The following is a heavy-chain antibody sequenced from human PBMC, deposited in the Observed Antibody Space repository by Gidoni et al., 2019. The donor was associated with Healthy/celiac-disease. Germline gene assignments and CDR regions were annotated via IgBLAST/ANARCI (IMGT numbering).Heavy chain of an antibody. CDR2: INSDGSST. D-gene: IGHD3-3*01. CDR3: AREYYDFWSGRIDY. Sequence: EVQLVEAGGGFVQPGGSLRPPCAASGFTLSSDWMHWVRQAPGKGLGWVSRINSDGSSTSYADCVKGRFTISRDNAKNTLYLQRNRLRAEDTAVYYCAREYYDFWSGRIDYWGQGTLVTVSS. J-gene: IGHJ4*02. V-gene: IGHV3-74*01. CDR1: GFTLSSDW.